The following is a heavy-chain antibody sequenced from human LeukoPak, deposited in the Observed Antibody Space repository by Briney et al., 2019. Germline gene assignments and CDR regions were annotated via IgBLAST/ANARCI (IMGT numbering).Heavy chain of an antibody. V-gene: IGHV1-18*01. CDR2: ISAYNGNT. CDR3: ARGHRGYYDSSGYYTHGY. Sequence: ASVKVSCKASGYTFTSYGISWVRQAPGQGLEWMGWISAYNGNTNYAQKLQGRVTMTTDTSTSTAYMELSRLRSDDTAVYYCARGHRGYYDSSGYYTHGYWGQGTLVTVSS. D-gene: IGHD3-22*01. CDR1: GYTFTSYG. J-gene: IGHJ4*02.